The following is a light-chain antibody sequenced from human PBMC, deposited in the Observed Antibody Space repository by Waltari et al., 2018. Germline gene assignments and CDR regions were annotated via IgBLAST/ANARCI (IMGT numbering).Light chain of an antibody. CDR2: KDD. J-gene: IGLJ3*02. CDR3: QSYDVRLNWV. V-gene: IGLV6-57*03. CDR1: SGSIVSNY. Sequence: NFVLTQPHSVSESPGKTVTISCTRSSGSIVSNYVQWYQQRPGSAPTTGLFKDDQGPSGVPDRFSGSIDSSSNSASLTISGLRTEDEADYYCQSYDVRLNWVFGGGTKLTVL.